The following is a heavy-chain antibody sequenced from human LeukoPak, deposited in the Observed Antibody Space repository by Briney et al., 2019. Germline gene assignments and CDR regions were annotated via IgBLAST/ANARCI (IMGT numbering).Heavy chain of an antibody. J-gene: IGHJ4*02. CDR3: AGRIRDSCSGTICYPYLDY. V-gene: IGHV4-4*07. CDR1: GDSISSYY. CDR2: LYSSGNT. D-gene: IGHD2-2*01. Sequence: SETLSLTCTVFGDSISSYYWSWIRQPAGKGLEWIGRLYSSGNTNYNPSLKSRLAMSVDTCKNQLSLRLSSVTAADTAVYYCAGRIRDSCSGTICYPYLDYWGQGTLVTVSS.